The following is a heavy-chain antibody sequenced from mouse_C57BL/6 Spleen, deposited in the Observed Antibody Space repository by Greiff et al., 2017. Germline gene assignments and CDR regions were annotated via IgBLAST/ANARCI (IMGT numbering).Heavy chain of an antibody. CDR3: ARDRGYYSNYDAMDY. Sequence: EVQRVESGGGLVKPGGSLKLSCAASGFTFSSYAMSWVRQTPEKRLEWVATISDGGSYTYYPDNVKGRFTISRDNAKNNLYLQMSHLKSEDTAMYYCARDRGYYSNYDAMDYWGQGTSVTVSS. D-gene: IGHD2-5*01. CDR2: ISDGGSYT. J-gene: IGHJ4*01. V-gene: IGHV5-4*01. CDR1: GFTFSSYA.